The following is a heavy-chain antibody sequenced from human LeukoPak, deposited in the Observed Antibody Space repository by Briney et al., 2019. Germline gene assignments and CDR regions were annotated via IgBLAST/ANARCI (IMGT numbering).Heavy chain of an antibody. V-gene: IGHV3-7*01. D-gene: IGHD6-19*01. CDR3: VRWRVEAGMDD. CDR1: VFILSKYL. Sequence: RGSLRHSCVASVFILSKYLMGGVRPVPGEGLDWVANIHPDGSETSDVDSVKGRFTISRDNVKKSMFLQMNSLRGDETAVYICVRWRVEAGMDDWGQGTPVTVPS. J-gene: IGHJ4*02. CDR2: IHPDGSET.